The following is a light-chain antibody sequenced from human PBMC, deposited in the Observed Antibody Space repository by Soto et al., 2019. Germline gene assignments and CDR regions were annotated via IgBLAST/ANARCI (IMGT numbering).Light chain of an antibody. CDR1: QSVSSNY. CDR2: DAS. V-gene: IGKV3D-20*01. Sequence: ELVLTQSPATLSLSPGERAALSCGASQSVSSNYLAWYQQKPGLAPRLLIYDASRRATGIPDRFSGSGSGADFILSISRLEPEDFAVYYCQQYGSSPWTFGQGTKVDIK. J-gene: IGKJ1*01. CDR3: QQYGSSPWT.